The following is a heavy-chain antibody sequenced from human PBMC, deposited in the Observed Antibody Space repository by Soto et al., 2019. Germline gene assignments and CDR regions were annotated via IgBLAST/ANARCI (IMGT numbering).Heavy chain of an antibody. D-gene: IGHD2-2*01. CDR3: ARVSCSSTSCYVGDY. CDR1: GFTFSDHY. V-gene: IGHV3-72*01. J-gene: IGHJ4*02. Sequence: EVQLVESGGGLVQPGGSLRLSCAASGFTFSDHYMDWVRQAPGKGLEWVGRTRNKANSYTTEYAASVRGRFTISRDDSKNSLYLQMNSLKTEDTVVYYCARVSCSSTSCYVGDYWGQGTLVTVSS. CDR2: TRNKANSYTT.